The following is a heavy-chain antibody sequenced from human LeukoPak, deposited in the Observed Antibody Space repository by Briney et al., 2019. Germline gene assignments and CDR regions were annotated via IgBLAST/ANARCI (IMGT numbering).Heavy chain of an antibody. Sequence: GGSLRLSCAGSGFTFGGYGMHWFRQPPGKRLEWVAVIAYDGSRAFYADPVKGRFTISRDNSKNTMSVQMDDLRAEDTAVYYCTRYNNDHFDYWGQGTLVTVSS. CDR1: GFTFGGYG. J-gene: IGHJ4*02. CDR2: IAYDGSRA. D-gene: IGHD1-14*01. V-gene: IGHV3-33*01. CDR3: TRYNNDHFDY.